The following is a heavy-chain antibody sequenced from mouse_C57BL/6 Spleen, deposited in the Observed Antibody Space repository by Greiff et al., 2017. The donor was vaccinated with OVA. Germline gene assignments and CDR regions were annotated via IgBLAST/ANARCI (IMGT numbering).Heavy chain of an antibody. V-gene: IGHV1-59*01. J-gene: IGHJ2*01. CDR3: ARGQDYDVLDY. Sequence: QVQLQQPGAELVRPGTSVKLSCKASGYTFTSYWMHWVKQRPGQGLEWIGVIYPSDSYTNYNQKFKGKATLTVDTSSSTAYMQLSSLTSEDSAVYYCARGQDYDVLDYWGQGTTLTVSS. CDR1: GYTFTSYW. D-gene: IGHD2-4*01. CDR2: IYPSDSYT.